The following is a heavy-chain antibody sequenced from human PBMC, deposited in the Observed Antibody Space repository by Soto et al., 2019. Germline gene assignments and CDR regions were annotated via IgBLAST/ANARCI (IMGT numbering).Heavy chain of an antibody. V-gene: IGHV3-48*02. D-gene: IGHD3-3*02. CDR1: GFTFSSYS. CDR3: ARDNLTGHFWEAFDI. CDR2: IDTAGSAT. Sequence: EERLVDSGGGLVQPGGSLRLSCAASGFTFSSYSMSWVRQAPGKGLEWVAYIDTAGSATNYADSVRGRFAISRDNARNSLYLPVTSLRDDDTAVYYCARDNLTGHFWEAFDIWGQGTLVTVSS. J-gene: IGHJ3*02.